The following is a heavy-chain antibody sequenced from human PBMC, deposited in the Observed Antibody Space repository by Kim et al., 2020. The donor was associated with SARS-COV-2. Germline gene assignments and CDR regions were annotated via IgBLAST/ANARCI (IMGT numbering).Heavy chain of an antibody. CDR3: AKDLGRNDILTGYYFPSAFDI. V-gene: IGHV3-23*01. J-gene: IGHJ3*02. Sequence: GGSLRLSCAASGFTFSSYAMSWVRQAPGKGLEWVSAISGSGGSTYYADSVKGRFTISRDNSKNTLYLQMNSLRAEDTAVYYCAKDLGRNDILTGYYFPSAFDIWGQGTMVTVSS. CDR1: GFTFSSYA. CDR2: ISGSGGST. D-gene: IGHD3-9*01.